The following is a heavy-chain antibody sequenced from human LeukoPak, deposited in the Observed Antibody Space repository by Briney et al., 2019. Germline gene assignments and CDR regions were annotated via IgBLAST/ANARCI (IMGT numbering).Heavy chain of an antibody. CDR3: ARDIRYSSSSYYYYYYMDV. J-gene: IGHJ6*03. CDR2: IYYSGST. V-gene: IGHV4-59*01. CDR1: GGSISSYY. D-gene: IGHD6-6*01. Sequence: SETLSLTYTVSGGSISSYYWSWIRQPPGEGLEWIGYIYYSGSTNYNPSLKSRVTISVDTSKNQFSLKLSSVTAADTAVYYCARDIRYSSSSYYYYYYMDVWGKGTTVTVSS.